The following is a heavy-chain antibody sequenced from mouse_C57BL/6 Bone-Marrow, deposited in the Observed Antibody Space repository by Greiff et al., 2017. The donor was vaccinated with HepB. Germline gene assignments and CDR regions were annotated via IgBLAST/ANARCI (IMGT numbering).Heavy chain of an antibody. CDR3: ARGDWAYWYFDV. CDR2: INPGSGGT. D-gene: IGHD4-1*01. J-gene: IGHJ1*03. CDR1: GYAFTNYL. V-gene: IGHV1-54*01. Sequence: VQGVESGAELVRPGTSVKVSCKASGYAFTNYLIEWVKQRPGQGLEWIGVINPGSGGTNYNEKFKGKATLTADKSSSTAYMQLSSLTSEDSAVYFCARGDWAYWYFDVWGTGTTVTVSS.